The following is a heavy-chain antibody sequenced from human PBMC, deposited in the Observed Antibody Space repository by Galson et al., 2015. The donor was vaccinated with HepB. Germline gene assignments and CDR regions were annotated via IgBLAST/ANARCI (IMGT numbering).Heavy chain of an antibody. Sequence: SLRLSCAASGFTFSSYAMHWVRQAPGKGLEWVAVISYDGSNKYYADSVKGRLTISRDNSKNTLYLQMNSLRAEDTAVYYCAKGSLMIVVVTLFYFDYWGQGTLVTVSS. D-gene: IGHD3-22*01. CDR3: AKGSLMIVVVTLFYFDY. V-gene: IGHV3-30*04. J-gene: IGHJ4*02. CDR1: GFTFSSYA. CDR2: ISYDGSNK.